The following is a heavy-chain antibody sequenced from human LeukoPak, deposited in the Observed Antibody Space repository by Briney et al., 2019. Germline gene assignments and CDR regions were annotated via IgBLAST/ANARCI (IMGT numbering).Heavy chain of an antibody. D-gene: IGHD4-17*01. CDR1: GYPLSSYA. J-gene: IGHJ4*02. CDR2: IYIYNGNT. Sequence: ASEKVSCKASGYPLSSYAINWVRQAPGQGLEWMGRIYIYNGNTNYAQEFQGRVTMTTDTSTGTAYMELRSLRSDDTAVYYCARVPHPNTYALGYWGQGILVTVSS. CDR3: ARVPHPNTYALGY. V-gene: IGHV1-18*01.